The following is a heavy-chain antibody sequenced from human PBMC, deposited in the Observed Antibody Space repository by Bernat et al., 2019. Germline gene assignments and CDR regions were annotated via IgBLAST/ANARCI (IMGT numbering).Heavy chain of an antibody. CDR1: GFAFSTSD. J-gene: IGHJ4*02. V-gene: IGHV3-33*01. Sequence: QVQLVESGAGVVQPGGSLRLSCAASGFAFSTSDMYWVRQAPGKGLEWVAGIWHDGTNKYYPDSVKGRFTISRDNTKNTLYLQLNSLRADDTAVYFCARSPSPRDSCSYLYYFDSWGQGTLVTVSS. D-gene: IGHD6-13*01. CDR2: IWHDGTNK. CDR3: ARSPSPRDSCSYLYYFDS.